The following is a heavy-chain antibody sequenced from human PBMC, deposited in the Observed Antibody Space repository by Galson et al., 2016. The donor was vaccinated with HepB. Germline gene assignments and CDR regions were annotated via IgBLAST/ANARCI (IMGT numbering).Heavy chain of an antibody. J-gene: IGHJ2*01. D-gene: IGHD7-27*01. V-gene: IGHV3-72*01. CDR3: VPPRSWSGDS. Sequence: SLRLSCAASGFTFTDHYMDWVRQPPGKGLEWVGRIKDRLKHYTTLYAASVKGRFSISRDDSKNSVYLQMDSLKTEDTAVYYCVPPRSWSGDSWGRGTPVTVSS. CDR1: GFTFTDHY. CDR2: IKDRLKHYTT.